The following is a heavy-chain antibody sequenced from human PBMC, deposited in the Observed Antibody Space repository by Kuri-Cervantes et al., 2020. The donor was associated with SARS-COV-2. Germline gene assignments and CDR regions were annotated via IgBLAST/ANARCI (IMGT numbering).Heavy chain of an antibody. V-gene: IGHV3-7*01. D-gene: IGHD1-26*01. CDR2: IKPDESEK. J-gene: IGHJ6*02. Sequence: GGSLRLSCAASGFTIGSYWMTWVRQAPGKGLEWVANIKPDESEKYYVDSVKGRFTISRDNSKNTLYLQMNSLRAEDTAVYFCAKTKELLRYYYYGMDVWGQGTAVTVSS. CDR3: AKTKELLRYYYYGMDV. CDR1: GFTIGSYW.